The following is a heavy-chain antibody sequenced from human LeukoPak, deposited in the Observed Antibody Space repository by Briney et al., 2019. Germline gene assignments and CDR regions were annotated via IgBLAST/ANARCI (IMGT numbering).Heavy chain of an antibody. CDR3: AGTTVTTGPSWYFDL. CDR1: GGSITSSSDH. CDR2: MYYSGRT. V-gene: IGHV4-39*07. J-gene: IGHJ2*01. D-gene: IGHD4-17*01. Sequence: PSETLSLTCTVSGGSITSSSDHWAWIRQPPGKGLEWIGSMYYSGRTYYNPSLKSRVTISVDTSKNQFSLKLSSVTAADTAVYYCAGTTVTTGPSWYFDLWGRGTLVTVSS.